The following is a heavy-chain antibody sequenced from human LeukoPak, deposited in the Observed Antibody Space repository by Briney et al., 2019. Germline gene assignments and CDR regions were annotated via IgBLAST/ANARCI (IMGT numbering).Heavy chain of an antibody. D-gene: IGHD2-15*01. V-gene: IGHV3-30*18. Sequence: GGALRQSCAASGFTFRSYGMQRVRQAPGKVLERVAVISYYGSNQYYAACVKDRFTISRDNSKQPLYLQMKILRDEDPAVYYCAKDSTPYYFDYWGQGTLVTVSS. CDR1: GFTFRSYG. J-gene: IGHJ4*02. CDR2: ISYYGSNQ. CDR3: AKDSTPYYFDY.